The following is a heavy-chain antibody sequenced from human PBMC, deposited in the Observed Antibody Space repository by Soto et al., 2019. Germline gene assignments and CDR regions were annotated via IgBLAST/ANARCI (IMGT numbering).Heavy chain of an antibody. J-gene: IGHJ4*02. CDR1: GGSIRPYY. Sequence: SETLSLTCTVSGGSIRPYYRSWIRQPPGKGLEWVGYIYYGGSTSYNPSLKSRVTISLETSKSQISLRLNSVTAADTAVYYCARHFSVDYFDYWGQGALVTVSS. CDR3: ARHFSVDYFDY. CDR2: IYYGGST. V-gene: IGHV4-59*08.